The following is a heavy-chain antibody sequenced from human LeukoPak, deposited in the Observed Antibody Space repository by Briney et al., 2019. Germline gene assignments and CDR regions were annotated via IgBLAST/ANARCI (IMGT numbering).Heavy chain of an antibody. CDR2: IYYSGST. CDR3: ARDRDWAFDY. V-gene: IGHV4-39*07. D-gene: IGHD2-21*01. Sequence: ASETLSLTCTVSGGSISSSSYYWGWIRQPPGKGLEWIGSIYYSGSTYYNPSLKSRVTISVDTSKNQFSLKLSSVTAADTAVYYCARDRDWAFDYWGQGILVTVSS. CDR1: GGSISSSSYY. J-gene: IGHJ4*02.